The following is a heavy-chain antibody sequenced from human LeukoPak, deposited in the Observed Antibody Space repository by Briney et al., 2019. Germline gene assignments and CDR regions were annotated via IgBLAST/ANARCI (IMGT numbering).Heavy chain of an antibody. V-gene: IGHV3-53*01. CDR2: IYSGGST. CDR1: GFTVSGDY. Sequence: GGSLRLSCAVSGFTVSGDYMSWVRQAPGKGLEWVSVIYSGGSTYYADSVKGRFTISRDNSKNTLYLQMNSLRVEDTAVYYCARHDWFDPRGQGTLVTVSS. CDR3: ARHDWFDP. J-gene: IGHJ5*02.